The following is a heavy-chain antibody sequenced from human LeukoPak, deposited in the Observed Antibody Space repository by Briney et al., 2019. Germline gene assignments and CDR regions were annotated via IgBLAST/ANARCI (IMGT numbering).Heavy chain of an antibody. CDR3: AKDQTTVWIGHADY. J-gene: IGHJ4*02. Sequence: PPGRSLRLSCAASGFTFNSYGMHWVRQAPGKGLEWVAVISYDGSNKYYADSVKGRFTISRDNSKNTLYLQMNSLRAEDTAVYYCAKDQTTVWIGHADYWGQGTLVTVSS. V-gene: IGHV3-30*18. D-gene: IGHD4-11*01. CDR2: ISYDGSNK. CDR1: GFTFNSYG.